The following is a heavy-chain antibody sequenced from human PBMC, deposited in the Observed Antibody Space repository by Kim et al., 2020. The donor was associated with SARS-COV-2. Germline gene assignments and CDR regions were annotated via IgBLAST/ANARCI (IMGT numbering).Heavy chain of an antibody. CDR1: GGSFSGYY. CDR2: INHSGST. V-gene: IGHV4-34*01. Sequence: SETLSLTCAVYGGSFSGYYWSWIRQPPGKGLEWIGEINHSGSTNYNPSLKSRVTISVDTSKNQFSLKLSSVTAADTAVYYCARGLHYYYYMDVWGKGTTVTVSS. D-gene: IGHD1-26*01. J-gene: IGHJ6*03. CDR3: ARGLHYYYYMDV.